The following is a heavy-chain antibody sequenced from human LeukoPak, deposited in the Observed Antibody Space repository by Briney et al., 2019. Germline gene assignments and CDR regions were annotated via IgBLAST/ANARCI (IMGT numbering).Heavy chain of an antibody. CDR3: AREGLQQRFPVSYYYMDV. V-gene: IGHV1-18*01. CDR2: ISAYNGNT. J-gene: IGHJ6*03. D-gene: IGHD6-25*01. CDR1: GYTFTSYG. Sequence: GASVKVSCKASGYTFTSYGISWVRQAPGQGLEWMGWISAYNGNTNYAQKLQGRVTMTTDTSTSTAYMELRSLRSDDTAVHYCAREGLQQRFPVSYYYMDVWGKGTTVTVSS.